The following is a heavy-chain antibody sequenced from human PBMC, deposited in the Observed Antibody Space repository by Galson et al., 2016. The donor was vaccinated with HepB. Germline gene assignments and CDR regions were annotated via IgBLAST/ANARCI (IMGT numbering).Heavy chain of an antibody. V-gene: IGHV5-51*01. CDR1: GYSFTRYW. Sequence: QSGAEVKKPGESLKISCKGSGYSFTRYWIGWVRQMPGKGLEWMGIIYPGDSDTRYSPSFQGQVTISADKSISTAYLQWSSLKGSDTAMYYCARAGRPDIVGVPALHHLPYYYNGMDVWGQGTTVTVSS. J-gene: IGHJ6*02. CDR2: IYPGDSDT. D-gene: IGHD2-2*01. CDR3: ARAGRPDIVGVPALHHLPYYYNGMDV.